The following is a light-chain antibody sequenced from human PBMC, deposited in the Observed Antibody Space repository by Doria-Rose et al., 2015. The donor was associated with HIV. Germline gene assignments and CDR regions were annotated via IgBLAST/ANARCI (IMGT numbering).Light chain of an antibody. CDR3: HQYGTSWT. J-gene: IGKJ1*01. V-gene: IGKV3-20*01. Sequence: EIVLTQSPGTLSLSPGERATLSCRASQSFSSTYLAWYQQKSGQAPSLLIYDGSTRDTGIPDRFSDSGSGTDFTRTINRLEPEDFALYYCHQYGTSWTFGQGTKVEI. CDR1: QSFSSTY. CDR2: DGS.